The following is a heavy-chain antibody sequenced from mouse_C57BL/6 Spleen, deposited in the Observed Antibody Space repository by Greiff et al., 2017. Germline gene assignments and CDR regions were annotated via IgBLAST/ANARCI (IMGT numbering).Heavy chain of an antibody. Sequence: QVQLQQPGAELVMPGASVKLSCKASGYTFTSYWMHWVQQRPGQGLEWIGEIDPSDSYTNYNQKFKGKSTLTVDKSSSTAYMQLSSLTSEDSAVYYCARGGFYGSSHWYFDVWGTGTTVTVSS. V-gene: IGHV1-69*01. CDR3: ARGGFYGSSHWYFDV. CDR2: IDPSDSYT. CDR1: GYTFTSYW. D-gene: IGHD1-1*01. J-gene: IGHJ1*03.